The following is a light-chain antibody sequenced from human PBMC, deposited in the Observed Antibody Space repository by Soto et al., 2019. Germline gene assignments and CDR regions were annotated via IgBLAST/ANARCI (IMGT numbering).Light chain of an antibody. V-gene: IGLV2-14*01. CDR1: NSDIGGYNY. CDR2: EVT. CDR3: SSYTTRSTVV. J-gene: IGLJ2*01. Sequence: QSALTQPASVSGSPGQSITISCTGTNSDIGGYNYVSWYQQHPGKAPKLMIYEVTNRPSGVSNRFSGSKSGNTAPLTISGLQAEDEADYYCSSYTTRSTVVFGGGTKLTVL.